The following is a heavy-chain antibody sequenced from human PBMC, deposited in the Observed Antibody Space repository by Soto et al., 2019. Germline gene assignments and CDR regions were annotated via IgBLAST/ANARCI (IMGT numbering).Heavy chain of an antibody. J-gene: IGHJ4*02. CDR2: ITASGGST. CDR1: GFAFSNYA. V-gene: IGHV3-23*01. Sequence: EVQLLESGGGLVQPGGSLRLSCAASGFAFSNYAMTWVRQAPGKGLEWVSAITASGGSTYYADSVKGRFTISRDNSKNTLYLQMSSLRVEDTAVYYCAKDLQGGIADHFDYWGQGTLVTVSS. D-gene: IGHD6-13*01. CDR3: AKDLQGGIADHFDY.